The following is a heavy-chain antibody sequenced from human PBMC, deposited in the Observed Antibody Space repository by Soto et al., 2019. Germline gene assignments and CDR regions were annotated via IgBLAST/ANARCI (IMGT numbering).Heavy chain of an antibody. Sequence: GGSLRLSCAASGFTFSSYAMHWVRQAPGKGLEWVAVISYDGSNKYYADSVKGRFTISRDNSKNTLYLQMNSLRAEDTAVYYCAGDLLGYCSSTSCTAHYYYYGMDVWGQGTTVTVSS. J-gene: IGHJ6*02. CDR3: AGDLLGYCSSTSCTAHYYYYGMDV. CDR1: GFTFSSYA. V-gene: IGHV3-30-3*01. D-gene: IGHD2-2*01. CDR2: ISYDGSNK.